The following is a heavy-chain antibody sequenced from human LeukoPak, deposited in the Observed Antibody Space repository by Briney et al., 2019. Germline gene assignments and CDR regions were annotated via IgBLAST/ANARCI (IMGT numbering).Heavy chain of an antibody. CDR3: ATFSRQQLLDDVFDI. CDR1: RFTFSSYA. CDR2: ISGSGGST. D-gene: IGHD3-3*01. Sequence: GGSLRLSCAASRFTFSSYAMSWVRQAPGKGLEWVSAISGSGGSTYYADSVKGRFTISRDNSKNTLYLQMNSLRAEDTAVYYCATFSRQQLLDDVFDIWGQGTMVTVSS. V-gene: IGHV3-23*01. J-gene: IGHJ3*02.